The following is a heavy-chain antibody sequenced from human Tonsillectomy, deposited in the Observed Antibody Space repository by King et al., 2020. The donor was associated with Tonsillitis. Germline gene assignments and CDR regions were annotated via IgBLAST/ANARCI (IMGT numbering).Heavy chain of an antibody. D-gene: IGHD1-26*01. CDR1: GFTFSSYA. CDR3: AKRVEWEPIPDYFDY. Sequence: VQLVESGGGLVQPGGSLRLSCAASGFTFSSYAMSWVRQAPGKGLEWVSAISGSGGSTYYADSVKGRVTISRDNSRNTLYLQMNSLRAEDTAVYYCAKRVEWEPIPDYFDYWGQGTLVTVSS. J-gene: IGHJ4*02. V-gene: IGHV3-23*04. CDR2: ISGSGGST.